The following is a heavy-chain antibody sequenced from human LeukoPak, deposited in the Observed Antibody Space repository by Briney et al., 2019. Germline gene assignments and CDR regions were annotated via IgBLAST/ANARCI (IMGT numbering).Heavy chain of an antibody. D-gene: IGHD2-2*02. CDR3: ARAVVSAAIPARWYFDL. CDR2: IYPGDSDT. Sequence: GESLKISCKGSGYSFTSYWIGWVRQLPGKGLEWMGIIYPGDSDTRYSPSFQGQVTISADKSISTAYLQWSSLKASDTAMYYGARAVVSAAIPARWYFDLWGRGTLVTVSS. J-gene: IGHJ2*01. V-gene: IGHV5-51*01. CDR1: GYSFTSYW.